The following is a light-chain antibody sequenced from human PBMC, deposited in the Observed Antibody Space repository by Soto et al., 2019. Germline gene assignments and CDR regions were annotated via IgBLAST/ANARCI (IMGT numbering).Light chain of an antibody. J-gene: IGKJ2*01. CDR3: QQYRNWPPMYT. V-gene: IGKV3-15*01. Sequence: EGLMTQSPATLSVSPGERVTLSCRASESISTNLAWYQQKPGQAPRLLIYGASTRATGIPARLSGSGSGTEFSLRISRLQSEDSAVYFCQQYRNWPPMYTFGQGTKLQIK. CDR2: GAS. CDR1: ESISTN.